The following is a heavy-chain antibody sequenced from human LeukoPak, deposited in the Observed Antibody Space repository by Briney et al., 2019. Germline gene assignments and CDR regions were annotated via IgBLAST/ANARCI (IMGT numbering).Heavy chain of an antibody. CDR2: INPNSGGT. CDR3: ARVPYLKVRGVIRPQYYFDY. D-gene: IGHD3-10*01. V-gene: IGHV1-2*02. Sequence: GASVKVSCKASGYTFTGYYMHWVRQAPGQGLEWMGWINPNSGGTNYAQKFQGRVTMTRDTSISTAYMELSRLRSDDTAVYYCARVPYLKVRGVIRPQYYFDYWGQGTLVTVSS. CDR1: GYTFTGYY. J-gene: IGHJ4*02.